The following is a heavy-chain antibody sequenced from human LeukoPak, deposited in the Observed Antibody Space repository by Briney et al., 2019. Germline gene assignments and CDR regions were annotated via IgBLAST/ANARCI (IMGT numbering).Heavy chain of an antibody. CDR3: AATAMVTY. J-gene: IGHJ4*02. CDR2: VSGSGRST. V-gene: IGHV3-23*01. D-gene: IGHD5-18*01. Sequence: GGSLRLSCAASGFTFSNYTMTWVRQAPGKGLEWVSAVSGSGRSTYYADSVKGRFTISRDNSKNTLYLQMSSLRAEDTAVYYCAATAMVTYWGQGTLVTVSS. CDR1: GFTFSNYT.